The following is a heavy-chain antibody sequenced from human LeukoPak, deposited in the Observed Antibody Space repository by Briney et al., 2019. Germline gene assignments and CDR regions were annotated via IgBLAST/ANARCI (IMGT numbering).Heavy chain of an antibody. CDR2: ISGSGKNT. V-gene: IGHV3-21*01. CDR1: GFILSTYA. CDR3: VREVGGFDP. Sequence: GGSLRLSCAASGFILSTYAMNWVRQAPGKGLECVSTISGSGKNTYYADSVKGRFTISRDNAKNSLILQMNSLRVEDTGVYYCVREVGGFDPWGQGTLSPPPQ. J-gene: IGHJ5*02. D-gene: IGHD3-10*01.